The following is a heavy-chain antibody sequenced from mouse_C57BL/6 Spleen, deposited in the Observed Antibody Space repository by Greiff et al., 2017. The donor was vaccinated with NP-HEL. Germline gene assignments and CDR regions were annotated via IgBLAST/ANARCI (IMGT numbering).Heavy chain of an antibody. J-gene: IGHJ2*01. CDR1: GYTFTDYN. CDR2: INPNNGGT. CDR3: ARGGVERVYYFDY. D-gene: IGHD1-1*01. V-gene: IGHV1-22*01. Sequence: VQLQQSGPELVKPGASVKMSCKASGYTFTDYNMHWVKQSHGKSLEWIGYINPNNGGTSSNQKFKGKATLTVNQSSSTAYMELRSLTSEDSAVYYCARGGVERVYYFDYWGQGTTLTVSS.